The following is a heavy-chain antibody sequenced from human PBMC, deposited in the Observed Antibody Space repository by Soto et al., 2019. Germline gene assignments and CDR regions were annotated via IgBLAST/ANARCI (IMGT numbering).Heavy chain of an antibody. V-gene: IGHV4-59*01. J-gene: IGHJ3*02. Sequence: QVQLQESGPGLVKPSETLSLTCTVSGGSISSYYWSWIRQPPGKGLEWIGYIYYSGSTNYNPSLKSRVTISVDTSKNQFSLKLSSVTAADTAVYYCARDLAITTVTTNDAFDIWGQGTMVTVSS. D-gene: IGHD4-17*01. CDR1: GGSISSYY. CDR3: ARDLAITTVTTNDAFDI. CDR2: IYYSGST.